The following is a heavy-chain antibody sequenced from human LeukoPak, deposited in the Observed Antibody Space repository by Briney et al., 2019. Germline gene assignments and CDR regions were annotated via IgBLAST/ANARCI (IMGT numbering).Heavy chain of an antibody. CDR2: ISGSGGST. CDR1: GFTFSSYA. CDR3: ARTPYDILTGSPDYYYYGMDV. Sequence: GGSLRLSCAASGFTFSSYAMSWVRQAPGKGLEWVSAISGSGGSTYYADSVKGRFTISRDNSKNTLYLQMNSLRAEDTAVYYCARTPYDILTGSPDYYYYGMDVWGQGTTVTVSS. D-gene: IGHD3-9*01. V-gene: IGHV3-23*01. J-gene: IGHJ6*02.